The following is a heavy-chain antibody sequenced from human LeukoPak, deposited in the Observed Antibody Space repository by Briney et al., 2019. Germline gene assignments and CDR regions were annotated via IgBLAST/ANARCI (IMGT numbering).Heavy chain of an antibody. CDR3: ASGSSVDCSRTSCPPTDY. J-gene: IGHJ4*02. CDR1: GFSFSNSA. CDR2: ISFDGTNK. D-gene: IGHD2-2*01. V-gene: IGHV3-30-3*01. Sequence: PGGSLRLSCAASGFSFSNSAMHWVRQAPGKGLEWVAVISFDGTNKYYADSVKGRFTISRDNSKNTLYVQMNGLRGDDTGVYYCASGSSVDCSRTSCPPTDYWAREPWSPSPQ.